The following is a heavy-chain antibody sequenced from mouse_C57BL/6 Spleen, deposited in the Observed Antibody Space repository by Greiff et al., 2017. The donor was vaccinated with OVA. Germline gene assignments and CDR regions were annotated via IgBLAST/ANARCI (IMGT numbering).Heavy chain of an antibody. Sequence: DVHLVESGGGLVKPGGSLKLSCAASGFTFSSYAMSWVRQTPEKRLEWVATISDGGSYTYYPDNVKGRFTISRDNAKNNLYLQMSHLKSEDTAMYYCARDPDYYGSSYGYYAMDYWGQGTSVTVSS. CDR1: GFTFSSYA. V-gene: IGHV5-4*01. CDR2: ISDGGSYT. CDR3: ARDPDYYGSSYGYYAMDY. D-gene: IGHD1-1*01. J-gene: IGHJ4*01.